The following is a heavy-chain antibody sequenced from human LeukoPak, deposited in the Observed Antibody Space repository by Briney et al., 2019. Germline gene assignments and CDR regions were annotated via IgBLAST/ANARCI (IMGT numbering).Heavy chain of an antibody. V-gene: IGHV4-59*01. CDR1: GGSISSYY. CDR2: IYYSGST. J-gene: IGHJ4*02. D-gene: IGHD3-22*01. Sequence: SSETLSLTCTVSGGSISSYYWSWIRQPPGKGLEWIGYIYYSGSTNHNPSLKSRVTISVDTSKNQFSLKLSSVTAADTAVYYCARGRPSLTYYYDSSGYYFDYWGQGTLVTVSS. CDR3: ARGRPSLTYYYDSSGYYFDY.